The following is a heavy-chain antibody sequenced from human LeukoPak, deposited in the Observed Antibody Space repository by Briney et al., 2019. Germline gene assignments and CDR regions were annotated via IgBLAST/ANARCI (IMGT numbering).Heavy chain of an antibody. CDR2: ISSSSSYI. Sequence: GGSLRLSCAASGFTFSSYSMNWVRQAPGKGLEWVSSISSSSSYIYYADSVKGRFTISRDNAKNSLYLQMNSLRADDMALYYCAKSKEFGVENADFQHWGQGTLVTVSS. V-gene: IGHV3-21*04. D-gene: IGHD3-3*01. CDR1: GFTFSSYS. J-gene: IGHJ1*01. CDR3: AKSKEFGVENADFQH.